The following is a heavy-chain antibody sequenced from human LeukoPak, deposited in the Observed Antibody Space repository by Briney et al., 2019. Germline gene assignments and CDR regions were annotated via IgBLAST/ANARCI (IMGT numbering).Heavy chain of an antibody. J-gene: IGHJ3*02. CDR2: IYHSGST. CDR1: GYSISNGYY. Sequence: SETLSLTCTVSGYSISNGYYWGWIRQPPGKGLGWIGSIYHSGSTYYNPSLKSRVTISVDTSKNQFSLKLSSVTAADTAVYYCARRANSGSTKGAFDIWGQGTMVTVSS. D-gene: IGHD1-26*01. V-gene: IGHV4-38-2*02. CDR3: ARRANSGSTKGAFDI.